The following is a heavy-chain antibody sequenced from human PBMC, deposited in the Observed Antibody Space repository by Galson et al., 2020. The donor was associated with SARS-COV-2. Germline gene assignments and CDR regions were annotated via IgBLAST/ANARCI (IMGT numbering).Heavy chain of an antibody. J-gene: IGHJ4*02. CDR2: IRGKVYSYAT. CDR3: TNAGSEEG. V-gene: IGHV3-73*01. D-gene: IGHD3-10*01. CDR1: GFTFSTST. Sequence: GESLKISCAASGFTFSTSTMEWVRQASGKGLEWVGRIRGKVYSYATAYAASVKGRFTISRDDSKNTVYLQMNSLKTEDTAVYYCTNAGSEEGWGQGTLVIVSS.